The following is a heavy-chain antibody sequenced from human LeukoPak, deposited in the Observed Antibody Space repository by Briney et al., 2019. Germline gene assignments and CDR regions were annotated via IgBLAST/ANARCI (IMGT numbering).Heavy chain of an antibody. CDR1: GGTFSSYA. CDR3: ALGEYQLLWRFDY. J-gene: IGHJ4*02. CDR2: IIPIFGTG. Sequence: GASVKVSCKASGGTFSSYAISWVRQAPGQGLEWMGGIIPIFGTGNYAQKFQGRVTITTDESTSTAYMELSSLRSEDTAVYYCALGEYQLLWRFDYWGQGTLVTVSS. D-gene: IGHD2-2*01. V-gene: IGHV1-69*05.